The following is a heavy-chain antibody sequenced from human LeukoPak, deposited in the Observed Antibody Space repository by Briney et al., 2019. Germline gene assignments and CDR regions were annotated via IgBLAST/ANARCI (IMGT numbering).Heavy chain of an antibody. Sequence: GESLKISCKVSGYNFNNSWIGWVRQVPGKGLEWMGIIYPGDSDTRYSPSFQGQVTISADKSISTAYLQWSSLKASDTAMYYCARQALSVGFDYWGQGTLVTVSS. CDR2: IYPGDSDT. J-gene: IGHJ4*02. CDR1: GYNFNNSW. V-gene: IGHV5-51*01. D-gene: IGHD3-3*02. CDR3: ARQALSVGFDY.